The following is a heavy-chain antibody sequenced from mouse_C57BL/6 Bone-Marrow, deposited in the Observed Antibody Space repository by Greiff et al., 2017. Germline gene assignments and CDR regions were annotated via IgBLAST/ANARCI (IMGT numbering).Heavy chain of an antibody. J-gene: IGHJ2*01. CDR2: ISDGGSYT. CDR1: GFTFSSYA. CDR3: ARDYDLDY. V-gene: IGHV5-4*01. D-gene: IGHD2-12*01. Sequence: DVQLQESGGGLVKPGGSLKLSCAASGFTFSSYAMSWVRQTPEKRLEWVATISDGGSYTYYPDNVKGRFTISRDNAKNNLYLQMSNLKSEDTAMYYCARDYDLDYWGQGTTLTVSS.